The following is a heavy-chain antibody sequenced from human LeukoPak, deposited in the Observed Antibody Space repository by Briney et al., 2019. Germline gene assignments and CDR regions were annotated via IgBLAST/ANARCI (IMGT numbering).Heavy chain of an antibody. Sequence: ASVKVSCKASGDTFTGYYIHWVRQAPGRGLEWMGWNNPDSGGTNYAQKFQGRVTMTRDTSIRTAYMELSRLRSDDTAVYYCARVLFYSSGNKSNRVDYWGQGTLVTVSS. CDR2: NNPDSGGT. D-gene: IGHD6-19*01. CDR1: GDTFTGYY. V-gene: IGHV1-2*02. CDR3: ARVLFYSSGNKSNRVDY. J-gene: IGHJ4*02.